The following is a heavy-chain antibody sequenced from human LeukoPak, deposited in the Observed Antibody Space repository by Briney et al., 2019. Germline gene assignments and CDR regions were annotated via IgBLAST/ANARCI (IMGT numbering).Heavy chain of an antibody. J-gene: IGHJ4*02. CDR1: GGSIGSNY. D-gene: IGHD6-19*01. CDR2: IYYTGST. CDR3: ARGSGFYGY. Sequence: SETLSLTCTVSGGSIGSNYWTWIRQPPGKGLEWIGHIYYTGSTNYNPSLKSRVTISVDTSKNQFSLKLSSVTAADTAVYYCARGSGFYGYWGQGTLVTVSS. V-gene: IGHV4-59*01.